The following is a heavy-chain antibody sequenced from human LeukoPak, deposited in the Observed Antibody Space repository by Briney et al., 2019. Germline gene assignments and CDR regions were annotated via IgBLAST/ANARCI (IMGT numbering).Heavy chain of an antibody. CDR2: IYYSGST. D-gene: IGHD6-6*01. CDR1: GGSISSYY. V-gene: IGHV4-59*01. Sequence: SETLSLTCTVSGGSISSYYWSWIRQPPGKGLEWIGYIYYSGSTNYSPSLKSRVTISVDTSKNQFSLKLSSVTAADTAVYYCARGGSSSKGYFDYWGQGTLITVSS. CDR3: ARGGSSSKGYFDY. J-gene: IGHJ4*02.